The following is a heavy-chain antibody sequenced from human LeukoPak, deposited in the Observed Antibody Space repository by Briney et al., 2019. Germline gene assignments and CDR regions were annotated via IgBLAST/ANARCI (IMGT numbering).Heavy chain of an antibody. D-gene: IGHD4-11*01. CDR3: ARALFGNYGRVFFSEFDN. CDR1: GYTFTGYY. J-gene: IGHJ4*02. Sequence: ASVKVSCKASGYTFTGYYMHWVRQAPGQGLEWMGWIRLSNNDTEYAQKIQGRVTMTTDTSTSTAYMELRSPRSDDTAVYYCARALFGNYGRVFFSEFDNWGQGTLVTVSS. CDR2: IRLSNNDT. V-gene: IGHV1-18*04.